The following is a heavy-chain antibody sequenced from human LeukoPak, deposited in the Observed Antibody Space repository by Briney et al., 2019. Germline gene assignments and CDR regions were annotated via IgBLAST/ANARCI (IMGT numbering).Heavy chain of an antibody. CDR2: IRSKSNTYLT. J-gene: IGHJ6*03. V-gene: IGHV3-73*01. CDR1: GFTFSGSP. CDR3: AREARADHYDSRVYYVAYYDMDV. D-gene: IGHD3-22*01. Sequence: PGGSLTLSCAASGFTFSGSPIHWLPQASGKGLEWLGRIRSKSNTYLTTYAASVKDMFTVSRDDSKNTANLQMKSLKTEDTAVYYCAREARADHYDSRVYYVAYYDMDVWGKGTAVTISS.